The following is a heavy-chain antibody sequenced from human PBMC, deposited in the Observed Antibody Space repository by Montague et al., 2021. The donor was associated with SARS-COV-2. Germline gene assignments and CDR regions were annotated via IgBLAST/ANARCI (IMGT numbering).Heavy chain of an antibody. CDR1: GFTVSINY. J-gene: IGHJ6*02. Sequence: SLRLSCAASGFTVSINYMSWVRQAPGKGLEWVSDIYSGGSTYYADSVKGRFTISSDNSKNTVYLQMNSLRAEDTAVHYCARDTPKQLNYYYGMDVWGQGTTVTVSS. D-gene: IGHD6-13*01. V-gene: IGHV3-66*01. CDR3: ARDTPKQLNYYYGMDV. CDR2: IYSGGST.